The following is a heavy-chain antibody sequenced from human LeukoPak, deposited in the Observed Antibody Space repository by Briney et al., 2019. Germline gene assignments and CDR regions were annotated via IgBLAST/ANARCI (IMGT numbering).Heavy chain of an antibody. CDR2: IYYSGST. CDR1: GGSISSYY. D-gene: IGHD3-9*01. J-gene: IGHJ2*01. Sequence: SETLSLTCTVSGGSISSYYWSWIRQPPGKGLEWIGYIYYSGSTTYNPSLKSRVTISVDTSKNQFSLKLSSVTAADTAVYYCARGPDYDILTGYYWYFDLWGRGTLVTVSS. V-gene: IGHV4-59*01. CDR3: ARGPDYDILTGYYWYFDL.